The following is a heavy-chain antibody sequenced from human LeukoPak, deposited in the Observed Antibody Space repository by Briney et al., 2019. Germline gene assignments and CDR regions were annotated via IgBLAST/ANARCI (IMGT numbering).Heavy chain of an antibody. Sequence: ASVKVSCKASGYTFTSYYMHWVRQAPGQGLEWMGIINPSGGSTSYAQKFQGRVTMTRDTSTSTVYMELSSLRSEDTAVYYCARAYYDILTGIAFDIWGQGTMVTVSS. CDR3: ARAYYDILTGIAFDI. CDR1: GYTFTSYY. CDR2: INPSGGST. J-gene: IGHJ3*02. V-gene: IGHV1-46*01. D-gene: IGHD3-9*01.